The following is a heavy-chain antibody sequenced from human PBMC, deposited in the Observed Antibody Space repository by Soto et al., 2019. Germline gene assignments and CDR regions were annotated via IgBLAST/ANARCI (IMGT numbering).Heavy chain of an antibody. J-gene: IGHJ4*02. CDR3: AREDSGSCYGGLVY. CDR1: GGSISSYY. V-gene: IGHV4-59*01. Sequence: SETLSLTCTVSGGSISSYYWSWIRQPPGKGLEWIGYIYYSGSTNYNPSLKSRVTISVDTSKNQFSLKLTSVTAADTAVYYCAREDSGSCYGGLVYWGQGTPVTVSS. CDR2: IYYSGST. D-gene: IGHD6-13*01.